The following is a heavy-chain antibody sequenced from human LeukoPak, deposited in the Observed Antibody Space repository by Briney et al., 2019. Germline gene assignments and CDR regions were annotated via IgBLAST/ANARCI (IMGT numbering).Heavy chain of an antibody. V-gene: IGHV4-39*01. CDR3: ARLGDSYATDY. CDR1: GGSISSSNYN. D-gene: IGHD5-18*01. CDR2: IYYSGST. Sequence: SETLSPTCTVSGGSISSSNYNWGWIRQPPGKGLEWVGSIYYSGSTYYNPSLKSRVTISVDTSKNQFSLKLSSVTAADTAVYYCARLGDSYATDYWGQGTLVTVSS. J-gene: IGHJ4*02.